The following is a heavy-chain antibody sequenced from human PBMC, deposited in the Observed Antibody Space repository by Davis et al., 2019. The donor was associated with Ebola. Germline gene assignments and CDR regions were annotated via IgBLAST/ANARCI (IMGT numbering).Heavy chain of an antibody. D-gene: IGHD1-26*01. CDR3: ARTSIVGTTTTASDI. CDR1: GYSFKNYA. CDR2: ISAYNGNT. J-gene: IGHJ3*02. V-gene: IGHV1-18*01. Sequence: AASVKVSCKASGYSFKNYAISWGRQAPGQGLEWMGWISAYNGNTNYAQKVQGRVTMTTDTSTGTAYLDLKSLRSDDTAVYFCARTSIVGTTTTASDIWGQGTLVTVSS.